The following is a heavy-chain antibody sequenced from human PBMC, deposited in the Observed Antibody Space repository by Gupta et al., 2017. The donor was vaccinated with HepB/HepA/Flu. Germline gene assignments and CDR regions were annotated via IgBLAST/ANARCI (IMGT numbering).Heavy chain of an antibody. Sequence: EVQLVESVGGLVQPGGSLRLSCASSGFIFNDYWMSWVRQAPGKGLEWLTNMNEDGSARYYIDAVKGRFTISRDNAKSSLYLQMNNLRAEDTAIYFCARAGYSSGYDYWGQGTLVTVSS. D-gene: IGHD6-19*01. J-gene: IGHJ4*02. V-gene: IGHV3-7*01. CDR3: ARAGYSSGYDY. CDR2: MNEDGSAR. CDR1: GFIFNDYW.